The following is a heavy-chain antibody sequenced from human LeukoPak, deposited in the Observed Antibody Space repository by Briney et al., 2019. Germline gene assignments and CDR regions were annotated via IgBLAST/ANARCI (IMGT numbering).Heavy chain of an antibody. J-gene: IGHJ4*02. V-gene: IGHV3-7*01. D-gene: IGHD3-9*01. CDR3: ARDIHLTGYYIGVDY. Sequence: PGGSLRLSCAASGFTFSNYWMSWVRQAPGQGLEWVPYIKQDGSERYFVDSVKGRFSISRDNAKNSLYLQMSSLRAEDTAVYYCARDIHLTGYYIGVDYWGQGTLVIVSS. CDR1: GFTFSNYW. CDR2: IKQDGSER.